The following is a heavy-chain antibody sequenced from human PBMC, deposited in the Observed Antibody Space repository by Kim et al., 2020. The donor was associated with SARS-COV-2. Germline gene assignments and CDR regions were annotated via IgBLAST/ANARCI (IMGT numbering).Heavy chain of an antibody. J-gene: IGHJ5*02. V-gene: IGHV1-69*04. CDR2: IIPILGIA. D-gene: IGHD3-10*01. CDR3: ARASVSVRGVIRWFGP. CDR1: GGTFSSYA. Sequence: SVKVSCKASGGTFSSYAISWVRQAPGQGLEWMGRIIPILGIANYAQKFQGRVTITADKSTSTAYMELSSLRSEDTAVYYCARASVSVRGVIRWFGPWGQGTLVTVSS.